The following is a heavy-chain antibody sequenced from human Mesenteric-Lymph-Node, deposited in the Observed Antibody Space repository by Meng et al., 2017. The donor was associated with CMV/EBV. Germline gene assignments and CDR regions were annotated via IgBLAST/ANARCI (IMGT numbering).Heavy chain of an antibody. CDR1: GYTFSSYA. CDR2: INIVEDKT. CDR3: ARTNNWGFDY. Sequence: QVQLWQSGAAVKKPGAPCKVSCKASGYTFSSYAMHWVRQAPGQRLEWMGWINIVEDKTKTSQNFQGRVTLTRDTSANTAYMELSSLRSDDTAVYYCARTNNWGFDYWGQGTLVTVSS. J-gene: IGHJ4*02. D-gene: IGHD3-16*01. V-gene: IGHV1-3*04.